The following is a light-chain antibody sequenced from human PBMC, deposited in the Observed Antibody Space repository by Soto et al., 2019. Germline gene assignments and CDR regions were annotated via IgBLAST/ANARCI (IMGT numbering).Light chain of an antibody. CDR2: DAS. Sequence: AYVKDKITVACRASQSMSGSLAWYQQKPGKAPKLLIYDASSLQSGVPSRFSGSGSGTDFTLTISSLQPEDSATYYCQQSYGNPPTFGQGTRLEIK. J-gene: IGKJ5*01. CDR3: QQSYGNPPT. CDR1: QSMSGS. V-gene: IGKV1-39*01.